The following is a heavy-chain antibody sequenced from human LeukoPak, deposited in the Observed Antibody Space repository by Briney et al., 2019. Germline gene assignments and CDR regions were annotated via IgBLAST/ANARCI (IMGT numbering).Heavy chain of an antibody. V-gene: IGHV3-30*04. CDR2: ISYDGSNK. D-gene: IGHD4-17*01. CDR1: GFTFSSYA. Sequence: PGGSLRLSCAASGFTFSSYAMHWVRQAPGKGLEWVAVISYDGSNKYYADSVKGRFTISRDNSKNTLYLQMNSLNTEDTAVYYCTRTGRGDYPYYYYGLDVWGQGTTVIVSS. J-gene: IGHJ6*02. CDR3: TRTGRGDYPYYYYGLDV.